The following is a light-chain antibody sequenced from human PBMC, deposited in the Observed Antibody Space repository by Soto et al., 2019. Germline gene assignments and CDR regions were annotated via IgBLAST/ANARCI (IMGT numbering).Light chain of an antibody. CDR2: EVS. Sequence: QSVLTQTPPASGSPGQSVTISFTGTNSDVGAYNYVSWYQQLPGKAPKLIIYEVSKRPSGVPDRFSGSKSGNTASLTVSGLQAEDEADYYCTSYAGTYSFFYVFGTGTKVTVL. J-gene: IGLJ1*01. V-gene: IGLV2-8*01. CDR3: TSYAGTYSFFYV. CDR1: NSDVGAYNY.